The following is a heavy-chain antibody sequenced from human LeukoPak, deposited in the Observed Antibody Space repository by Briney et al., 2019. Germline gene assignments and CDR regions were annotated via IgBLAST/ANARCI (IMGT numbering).Heavy chain of an antibody. V-gene: IGHV3-66*02. CDR1: GFTGTTNY. D-gene: IGHD6-19*01. CDR3: ARRHSSGSN. CDR2: IYSGGIT. Sequence: GGSLTRSCAASGFTGTTNYMSWVRQAQGQGLEGVSVIYSGGITYYADSVKGGFTISRDSSKNTLYLQMNSLRAEDKAVYYCARRHSSGSNWGQGTLVTVSS. J-gene: IGHJ4*02.